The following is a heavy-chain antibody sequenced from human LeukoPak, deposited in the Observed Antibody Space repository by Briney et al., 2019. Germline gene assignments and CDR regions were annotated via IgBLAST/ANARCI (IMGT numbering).Heavy chain of an antibody. CDR3: AKAASSSWPSYYYGMDV. Sequence: XGSLRLSCAASGFIFSSYSMSWVRQAPGKGLEWGSVITGSGGNTYYADSVKGRFTISKDNSKNTVYLQMSSLRVDDTAVYYCAKAASSSWPSYYYGMDVWGQGTTVTVSS. CDR1: GFIFSSYS. J-gene: IGHJ6*02. V-gene: IGHV3-23*01. D-gene: IGHD6-13*01. CDR2: ITGSGGNT.